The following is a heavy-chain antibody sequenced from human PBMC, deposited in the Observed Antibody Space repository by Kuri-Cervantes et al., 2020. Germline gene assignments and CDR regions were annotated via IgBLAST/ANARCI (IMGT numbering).Heavy chain of an antibody. CDR1: GFTFSTYA. CDR2: LSPDGASS. CDR3: AKEIRGNSGYDI. D-gene: IGHD5-12*01. Sequence: GESLKISCAASGFTFSTYAMHWVRQAPGKGLEWVAALSPDGASSKYGDSVKGRFVISRDNSENMVHLQMNSLRAEDTAMYYCAKEIRGNSGYDIWGQGTLVTVSS. V-gene: IGHV3-30*09. J-gene: IGHJ4*02.